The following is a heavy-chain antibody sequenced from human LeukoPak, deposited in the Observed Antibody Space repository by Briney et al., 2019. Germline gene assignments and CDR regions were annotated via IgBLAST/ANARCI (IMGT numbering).Heavy chain of an antibody. CDR3: AADHDSYYHFWSGYFIFDY. D-gene: IGHD3-3*01. J-gene: IGHJ4*02. CDR2: IVVGSGNT. CDR1: GFTFTSSA. V-gene: IGHV1-58*01. Sequence: EASVSVSCKASGFTFTSSAVQWVRQARGQRLEWIGWIVVGSGNTNYAQKFQERVTITRDMSTSTAYMELSRLRSEDTAVYYCAADHDSYYHFWSGYFIFDYWGQGTLVTASS.